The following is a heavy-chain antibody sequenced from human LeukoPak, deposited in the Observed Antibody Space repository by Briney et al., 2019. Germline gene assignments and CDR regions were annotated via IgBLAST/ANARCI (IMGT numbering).Heavy chain of an antibody. J-gene: IGHJ5*02. CDR2: IRSKAYGGTT. V-gene: IGHV3-49*04. CDR1: GFTFGDYA. CDR3: TTKPPTRVRGVTFNWFDP. D-gene: IGHD3-10*01. Sequence: GGSLRLSCTASGFTFGDYAMSWVRQAPGKGLEWVGFIRSKAYGGTTEYAASVKGRFTISRDDSKSIAYLQMNSLKTEDTAVYYCTTKPPTRVRGVTFNWFDPWGQGTLVTVSS.